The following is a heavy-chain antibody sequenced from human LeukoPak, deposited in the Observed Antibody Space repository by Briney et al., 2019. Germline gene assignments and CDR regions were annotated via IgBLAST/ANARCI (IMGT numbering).Heavy chain of an antibody. D-gene: IGHD6-13*01. CDR2: ISGDGGST. CDR3: AKDIGYSSSWANYSDY. J-gene: IGHJ4*02. V-gene: IGHV3-43*02. Sequence: GGSLRLSCAASGFTFTNAWMTWVRQAPGKGLEWVSLISGDGGSTYYADSVKGRFTITRDNSKNSLYLQMNSLRTEDTALYYCAKDIGYSSSWANYSDYWGQGTLVTVSS. CDR1: GFTFTNAW.